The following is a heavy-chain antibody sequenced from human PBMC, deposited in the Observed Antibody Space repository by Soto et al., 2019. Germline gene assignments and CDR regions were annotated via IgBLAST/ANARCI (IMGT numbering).Heavy chain of an antibody. D-gene: IGHD3-3*01. J-gene: IGHJ4*02. Sequence: PGGSLRLSCAASGFTFSDYWMMWVRQAPGKGLEWVANIKEDETEKNYVESVKGRFTISRDNAKNALYLQMNNLRVEDTAVYHCARGGFSSFTWGQGTRVTAPQ. CDR2: IKEDETEK. CDR3: ARGGFSSFT. CDR1: GFTFSDYW. V-gene: IGHV3-7*01.